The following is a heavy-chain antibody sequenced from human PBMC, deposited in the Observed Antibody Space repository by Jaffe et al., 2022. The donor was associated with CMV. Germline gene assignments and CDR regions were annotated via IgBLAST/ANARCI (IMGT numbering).Heavy chain of an antibody. CDR3: TTDPAYGLGTDWYFDL. D-gene: IGHD7-27*01. CDR2: IKSKTDGGTT. CDR1: GFTFSNAW. Sequence: EVQLVESGGGLVKPGGSLRLSCAASGFTFSNAWMSWVRQAPGKGLEWVGRIKSKTDGGTTDYAAPVKGRFTISRDDSKNTLYLQMNSLKTEDTAVYYCTTDPAYGLGTDWYFDLWGRGTLVTVSS. J-gene: IGHJ2*01. V-gene: IGHV3-15*01.